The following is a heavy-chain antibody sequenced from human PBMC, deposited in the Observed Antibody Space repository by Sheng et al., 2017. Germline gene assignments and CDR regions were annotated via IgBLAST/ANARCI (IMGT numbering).Heavy chain of an antibody. CDR2: ISHSGSTI. J-gene: IGHJ4*02. CDR3: ARDGDFGNWNFDY. D-gene: IGHD1-20*01. V-gene: IGHV3-48*03. CDR1: GFTFNLHE. Sequence: EVQLVESGGDLVQPGGSLRLSCAASGFTFNLHEMNWVRQAPGKGLEWASYISHSGSTILYADSVEGRFTISRDNARNSLSLQMNSLRGEDTAVYYCARDGDFGNWNFDYWGQGTPVTVSS.